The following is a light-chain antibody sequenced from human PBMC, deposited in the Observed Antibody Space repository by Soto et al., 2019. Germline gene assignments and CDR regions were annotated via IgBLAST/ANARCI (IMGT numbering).Light chain of an antibody. CDR3: TSYTSSSTLDV. J-gene: IGLJ1*01. CDR2: ELS. CDR1: SSDVGGYNS. Sequence: QSVLTQPASVSGSPGQSITISCTGTSSDVGGYNSVSWYQQHPGKAPKLMIYELSNRPLGVSNRFSGSKSGNTASLTISGLQAEDEADYYCTSYTSSSTLDVFGTGTKLTVL. V-gene: IGLV2-14*01.